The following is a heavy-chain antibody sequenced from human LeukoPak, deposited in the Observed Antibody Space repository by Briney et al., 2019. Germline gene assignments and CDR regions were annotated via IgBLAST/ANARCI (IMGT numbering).Heavy chain of an antibody. D-gene: IGHD2-15*01. CDR2: ISGSGGST. CDR3: AKYCSGGNCYSGLY. V-gene: IGHV3-23*01. Sequence: PGGSLRLSCAASGFIFGSYAMTWVRQAPGKGLEWVSTISGSGGSTYYADSVKGRFTISRDNSKNTLYLQMNSLRAEDTAVYSCAKYCSGGNCYSGLYWGQGTLVTVSS. CDR1: GFIFGSYA. J-gene: IGHJ4*02.